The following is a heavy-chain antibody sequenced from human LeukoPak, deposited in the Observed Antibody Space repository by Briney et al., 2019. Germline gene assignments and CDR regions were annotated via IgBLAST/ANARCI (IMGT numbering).Heavy chain of an antibody. Sequence: SETLSLTCTVSGGSISSSSYYWGWIRQPPGKGLEWIGEINHSGSTNYNPSLKSRVTISVDTSKNQFSLKLSSVTAADTAVYYCARGCIAAVPYYFDYWGQGTLVTVSS. CDR2: INHSGST. D-gene: IGHD6-13*01. CDR3: ARGCIAAVPYYFDY. V-gene: IGHV4-39*07. J-gene: IGHJ4*02. CDR1: GGSISSSSYY.